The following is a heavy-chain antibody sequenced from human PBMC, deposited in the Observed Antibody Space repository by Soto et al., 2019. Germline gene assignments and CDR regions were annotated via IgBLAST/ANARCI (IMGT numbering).Heavy chain of an antibody. V-gene: IGHV3-30*18. D-gene: IGHD1-26*01. Sequence: QVQLVESGGGVVQPGRALRLSCAASGFTFSSYGMHWVRQAPGKGLEWVAVISYDGSNKYYADAVKGRFTISRENSKNSLYLQMNSLRAEDTAVYYCAKEKIVGATKSPFDYWGQGTLVTVSS. CDR1: GFTFSSYG. CDR3: AKEKIVGATKSPFDY. CDR2: ISYDGSNK. J-gene: IGHJ4*02.